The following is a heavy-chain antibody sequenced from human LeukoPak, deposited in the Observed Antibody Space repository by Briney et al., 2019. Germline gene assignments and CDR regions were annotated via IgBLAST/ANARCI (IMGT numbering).Heavy chain of an antibody. V-gene: IGHV3-30*04. CDR3: ARAPSLG. Sequence: GGSLRLSCAASGFTFSSYAMHWVRQAPGKGLEWVAVISFDGRNQYYAVSVKGRFTISRDDSRNTLYLQMNSLRAEDTAVYYCARAPSLGWGQGTLVTVSS. J-gene: IGHJ4*02. CDR1: GFTFSSYA. CDR2: ISFDGRNQ.